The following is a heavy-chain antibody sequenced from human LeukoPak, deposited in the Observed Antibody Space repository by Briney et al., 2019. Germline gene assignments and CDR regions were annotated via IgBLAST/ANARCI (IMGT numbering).Heavy chain of an antibody. CDR3: ARETSGSPLPEY. CDR2: IIPIFGTA. D-gene: IGHD3-22*01. V-gene: IGHV1-69*05. Sequence: SVKVSCKASGGTFSSYAISWVRQAPGQGLEWMGRIIPIFGTANYAQKFQGRVTITTDESTSTAYMELSSLRSEHTAVYYCARETSGSPLPEYWGQGTLVTVSS. CDR1: GGTFSSYA. J-gene: IGHJ4*02.